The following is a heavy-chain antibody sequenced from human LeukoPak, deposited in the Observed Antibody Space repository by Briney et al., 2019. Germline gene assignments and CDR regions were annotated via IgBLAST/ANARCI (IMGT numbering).Heavy chain of an antibody. CDR3: ARALGV. V-gene: IGHV3-7*03. Sequence: GGSLRLSCAGSGFTFSLYWMSWVRQAPGKGLEWVANINQDGSEKYYVDSVKGRFTISRDNGKNSLHLQMNSLRAEDTAIYYCARALGVWGQGTTVTVSS. J-gene: IGHJ6*02. CDR2: INQDGSEK. CDR1: GFTFSLYW.